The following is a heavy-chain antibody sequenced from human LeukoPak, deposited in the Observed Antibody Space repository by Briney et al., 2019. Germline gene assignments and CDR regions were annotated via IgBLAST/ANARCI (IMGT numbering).Heavy chain of an antibody. Sequence: ASVKVSCKASGYTFIAYYMHWVRQAPGQGLEWMGWINPNSGGTNYAQKLQDRVTMTTDTSTSTAYMELRSLRSDDTAVYYCARANYYDSSGYSFDYWGQGTLVTVSS. CDR1: GYTFIAYY. CDR3: ARANYYDSSGYSFDY. V-gene: IGHV1-2*02. CDR2: INPNSGGT. J-gene: IGHJ4*02. D-gene: IGHD3-22*01.